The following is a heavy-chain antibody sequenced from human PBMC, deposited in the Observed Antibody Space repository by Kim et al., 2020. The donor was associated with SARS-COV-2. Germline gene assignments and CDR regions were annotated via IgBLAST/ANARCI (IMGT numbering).Heavy chain of an antibody. CDR1: GDSVSSNSAA. D-gene: IGHD6-13*01. Sequence: SQTLSLTCAISGDSVSSNSAAWNWIRQSPSRGLEWLGRTYYRSKWYNDYAVSGKSRITINPDTSKNQFSLQLNSVTPEDTAVYYCARDSFFPQQLATHYYYYGMDVWGQATTANAS. J-gene: IGHJ6*02. CDR2: TYYRSKWYN. CDR3: ARDSFFPQQLATHYYYYGMDV. V-gene: IGHV6-1*01.